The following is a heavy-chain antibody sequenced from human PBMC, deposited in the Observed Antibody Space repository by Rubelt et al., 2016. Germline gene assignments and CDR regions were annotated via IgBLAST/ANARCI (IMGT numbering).Heavy chain of an antibody. D-gene: IGHD6-13*01. Sequence: QVQLVQSGAEVKKPGSSVKVSCKASGGTFRSYAISWVRQAPGQGLEWMGGIIPIFGTATYAQKFQGRVTIIADESTSTAYMERSSLRSEDTAVYYCARVFSGTSVGWLDPWGQGTLVTVSS. CDR1: GGTFRSYA. CDR3: ARVFSGTSVGWLDP. V-gene: IGHV1-69*01. J-gene: IGHJ5*02. CDR2: IIPIFGTA.